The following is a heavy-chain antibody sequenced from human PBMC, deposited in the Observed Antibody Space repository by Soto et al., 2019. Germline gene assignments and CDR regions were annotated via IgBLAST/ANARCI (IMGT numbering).Heavy chain of an antibody. CDR3: ARRGYCSAGRCYSSGFDY. CDR1: GYTFTSYY. V-gene: IGHV1-46*01. CDR2: INPSGGST. D-gene: IGHD2-15*01. Sequence: ASVKVSCKASGYTFTSYYMHWVRQAPGQGLEWMGIINPSGGSTSYAQKFQGRVTMTRDTSTSTVYMELSSLRSEDTAVYYCARRGYCSAGRCYSSGFDYWGQGTLVTVSS. J-gene: IGHJ4*02.